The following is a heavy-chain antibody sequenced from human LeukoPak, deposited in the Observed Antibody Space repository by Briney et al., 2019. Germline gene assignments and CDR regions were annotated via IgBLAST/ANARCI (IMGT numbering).Heavy chain of an antibody. J-gene: IGHJ4*02. CDR3: ARDLLHSSGCLAY. Sequence: EASVKVSCKASGYTFTGYYMHWVRQAPGQGLEWMGWINPNSGGTNYAQKFQGRVTMTRDTSISTAYMELGRLRSDDTAVYYCARDLLHSSGCLAYWGQGTLVTVSS. V-gene: IGHV1-2*02. CDR2: INPNSGGT. CDR1: GYTFTGYY. D-gene: IGHD6-19*01.